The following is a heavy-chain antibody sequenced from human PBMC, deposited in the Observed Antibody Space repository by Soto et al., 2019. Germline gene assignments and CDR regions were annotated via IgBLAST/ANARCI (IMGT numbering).Heavy chain of an antibody. Sequence: SATLSLALNFSGDSICTHYWNGIRQSPGKGLEWIGYISYSGNTNYNPSLKSRVTMSVDTPKNQFSLRLSSVTTADTAVYYCAGLRGYAGSPIDYWGQGNLVNVSA. CDR1: GDSICTHY. CDR3: AGLRGYAGSPIDY. D-gene: IGHD2-15*01. V-gene: IGHV4-59*11. CDR2: ISYSGNT. J-gene: IGHJ4*02.